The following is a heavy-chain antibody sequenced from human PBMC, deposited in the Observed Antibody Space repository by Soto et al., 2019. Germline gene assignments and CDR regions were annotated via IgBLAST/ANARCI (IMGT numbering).Heavy chain of an antibody. CDR1: GFTFTSSA. CDR3: AARGYSGSYYVISDY. V-gene: IGHV1-58*01. D-gene: IGHD1-26*01. CDR2: IVVGSGNT. J-gene: IGHJ4*02. Sequence: GASVKVSCKASGFTFTSSAVQWVRQARGQRLEWIGWIVVGSGNTNYAQKFQERVTITRDMSTSTAYMELSSLRSEDTAVYYCAARGYSGSYYVISDYWGLGTLVTVSS.